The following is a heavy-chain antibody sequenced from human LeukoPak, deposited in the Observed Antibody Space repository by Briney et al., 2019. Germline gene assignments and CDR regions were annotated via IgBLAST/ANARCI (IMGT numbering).Heavy chain of an antibody. Sequence: PSETLSLTCTVSGGSISSSSYYWSWIRQPPGKGLEWIGYIYYSGSTNYNPSLKSRVTISVDTSKNQFSLKLSSVTAADTAVYYCARGIDYGDYVFGYWFDPWGQGTLVTVSS. CDR3: ARGIDYGDYVFGYWFDP. D-gene: IGHD4-17*01. CDR1: GGSISSSSYY. J-gene: IGHJ5*02. CDR2: IYYSGST. V-gene: IGHV4-61*01.